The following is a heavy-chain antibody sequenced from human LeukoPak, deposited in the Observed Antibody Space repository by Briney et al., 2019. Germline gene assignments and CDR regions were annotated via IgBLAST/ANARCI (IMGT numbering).Heavy chain of an antibody. D-gene: IGHD5-12*01. CDR3: AYTSGYDFSSYYYYYMDV. Sequence: GGSLRPSCAASGFIFSSYSMNWVRQAPGKGLEWVSSISSGGSYIYYADSVKGRFTISRDNAKNSLYLQMNSLSAEDTAVYYCAYTSGYDFSSYYYYYMDVWGKGTTVTVSS. CDR2: ISSGGSYI. J-gene: IGHJ6*03. V-gene: IGHV3-21*01. CDR1: GFIFSSYS.